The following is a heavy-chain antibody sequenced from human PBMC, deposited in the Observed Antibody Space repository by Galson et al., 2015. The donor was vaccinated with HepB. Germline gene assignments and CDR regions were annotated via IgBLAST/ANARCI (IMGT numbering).Heavy chain of an antibody. Sequence: SVKVSCKASGYTFTNYDITWVRQAPGQGLEWMGWIRPSNGNTSYAEKFQGRLIMTTYTPTSTAYMELRSMRSDGTAVYYCSSWGAFDIWCQGTMVTVSS. CDR3: SSWGAFDI. D-gene: IGHD6-13*01. CDR1: GYTFTNYD. CDR2: IRPSNGNT. J-gene: IGHJ3*02. V-gene: IGHV1-18*01.